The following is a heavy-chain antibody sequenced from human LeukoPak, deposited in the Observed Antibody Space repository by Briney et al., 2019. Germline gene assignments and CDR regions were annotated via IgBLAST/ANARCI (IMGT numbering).Heavy chain of an antibody. CDR2: IYYSGST. D-gene: IGHD6-13*01. CDR3: ARGGSWYRFDS. V-gene: IGHV4-59*13. J-gene: IGHJ4*02. Sequence: SETLSLTCIVSGGSISSYYWSWIRQPPGKGLEWIGYIYYSGSTFYSPSLRSRVTMSVDTSKNQISLKLSSVTAADTAVYYCARGGSWYRFDSWGQGTLVTVSS. CDR1: GGSISSYY.